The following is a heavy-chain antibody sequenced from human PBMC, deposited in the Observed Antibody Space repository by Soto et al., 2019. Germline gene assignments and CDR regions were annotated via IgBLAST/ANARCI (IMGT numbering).Heavy chain of an antibody. CDR3: VRGDTWSVEASDD. Sequence: QVQLVESGGGVVQPGRSLRLSCAASGFMFTNHGMHWVRQAPGKGLEWVAVIWSDGNKRYYADSVKGRFTVSRDTSNNTLCLQMHNLRAEDTAISYCVRGDTWSVEASDDWGQGTLVTVSS. CDR1: GFMFTNHG. CDR2: IWSDGNKR. V-gene: IGHV3-33*01. D-gene: IGHD1-1*01. J-gene: IGHJ4*02.